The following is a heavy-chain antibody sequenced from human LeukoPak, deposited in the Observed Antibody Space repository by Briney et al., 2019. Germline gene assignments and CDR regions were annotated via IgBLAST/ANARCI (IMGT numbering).Heavy chain of an antibody. Sequence: ASVKVSCKASGYTFTNFGISWVRQAPGQGLEWMGWISGYNGNTNYAQKLQGRVTMTTDTSTSTAYMELSSLGSDDTAVYYCARDGRGSRSSWFDPWGQGTLVIVSS. CDR2: ISGYNGNT. CDR1: GYTFTNFG. J-gene: IGHJ5*02. D-gene: IGHD3-10*01. CDR3: ARDGRGSRSSWFDP. V-gene: IGHV1-18*01.